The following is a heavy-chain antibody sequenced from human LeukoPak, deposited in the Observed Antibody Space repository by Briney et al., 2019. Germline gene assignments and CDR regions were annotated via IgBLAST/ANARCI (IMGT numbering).Heavy chain of an antibody. Sequence: GGSLRLSCAASGFTFSSYAMSWVRQAPGKGLEWVSAISSSGGSTYYADSVKGRFTISRDNSKNTLSLQMNSLRAEDTAVYYCAKALYGGHDYWGQGTLVTVSS. J-gene: IGHJ4*02. CDR2: ISSSGGST. CDR3: AKALYGGHDY. CDR1: GFTFSSYA. V-gene: IGHV3-23*01. D-gene: IGHD4-23*01.